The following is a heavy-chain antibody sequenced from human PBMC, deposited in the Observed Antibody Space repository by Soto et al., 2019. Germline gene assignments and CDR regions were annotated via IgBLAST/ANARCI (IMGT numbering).Heavy chain of an antibody. Sequence: SETLSLTCTVSGGSISSYYWSWIRQPPGKGLEWIGYIYYSGSTNYNPSLKSRVTISVDTSKNQFPLKLSSVTDADTAVYYCARGERQQQWDYWGQGTLVTDSS. CDR2: IYYSGST. CDR1: GGSISSYY. J-gene: IGHJ4*02. V-gene: IGHV4-59*12. D-gene: IGHD6-13*01. CDR3: ARGERQQQWDY.